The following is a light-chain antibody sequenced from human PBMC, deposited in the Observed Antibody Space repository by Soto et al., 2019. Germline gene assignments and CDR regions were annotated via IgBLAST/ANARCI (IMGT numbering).Light chain of an antibody. V-gene: IGLV1-40*01. Sequence: QSVLTQPPSVSGAPGQKVTISCTGSSSNIGAGYDVHWYQQLPGTAPKLLLYGNNNRPSGVPDRLSGSKSGTSASLAITGLQTEDEADYYCQSYDTSLDALYVFGTGTKLTVL. J-gene: IGLJ1*01. CDR1: SSNIGAGYD. CDR2: GNN. CDR3: QSYDTSLDALYV.